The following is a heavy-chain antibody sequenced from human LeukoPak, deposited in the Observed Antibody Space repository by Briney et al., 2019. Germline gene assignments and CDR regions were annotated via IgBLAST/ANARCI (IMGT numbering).Heavy chain of an antibody. J-gene: IGHJ4*02. CDR3: ARWHYYDSSGYYGGYYFDY. D-gene: IGHD3-22*01. CDR1: GFTFSSYS. CDR2: INWNGGST. Sequence: GGSLRLSCAASGFTFSSYSMSWVRQAPGKGLEWVSGINWNGGSTGYADSVKGRFTISRDNAKNSLYLQMNSLRAEDTALYYCARWHYYDSSGYYGGYYFDYWGQGTLVTVSS. V-gene: IGHV3-20*04.